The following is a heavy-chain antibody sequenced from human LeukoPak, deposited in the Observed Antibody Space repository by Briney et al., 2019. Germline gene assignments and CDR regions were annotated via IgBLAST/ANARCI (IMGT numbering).Heavy chain of an antibody. CDR2: IYSDGTT. D-gene: IGHD3-3*02. Sequence: GGSLRLSCAAPGFTFSSTYMSWVRQAPGKGLEWVSLIYSDGTTFYADSVKGRFAISTDNSKNTLYLQMSSLRAGDTAVYYCARDSSSFPNYFDYWGQGTLITVSS. J-gene: IGHJ4*02. CDR1: GFTFSSTY. V-gene: IGHV3-53*01. CDR3: ARDSSSFPNYFDY.